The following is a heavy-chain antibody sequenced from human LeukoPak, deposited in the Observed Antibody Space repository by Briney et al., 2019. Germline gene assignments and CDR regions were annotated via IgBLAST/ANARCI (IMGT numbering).Heavy chain of an antibody. V-gene: IGHV3-7*01. Sequence: GGSLRLSCAVSGFRFSSQWMTWVRQAPGTGLEWVATINSDGSAKYHVDSVKGRFTISRDNAKNLVYLQMSILRAEDTAVYYCADLGTSDCGQGTLVTVSS. J-gene: IGHJ4*02. CDR3: ADLGTSD. D-gene: IGHD1-7*01. CDR2: INSDGSAK. CDR1: GFRFSSQW.